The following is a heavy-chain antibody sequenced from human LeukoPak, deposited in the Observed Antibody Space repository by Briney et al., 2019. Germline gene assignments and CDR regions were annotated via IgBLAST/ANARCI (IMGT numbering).Heavy chain of an antibody. Sequence: GGSLRLSCAASGFTFSSYWMSWVRQAPGKGLEWLANIKQDGSEKYYVDSVKGRFTISRDNSKNTLYLQMNSLRAEDTAVYYCAKEVSEETVEQVAFDYWGQGTLVTVSS. D-gene: IGHD1/OR15-1a*01. V-gene: IGHV3-7*01. CDR1: GFTFSSYW. CDR2: IKQDGSEK. CDR3: AKEVSEETVEQVAFDY. J-gene: IGHJ4*02.